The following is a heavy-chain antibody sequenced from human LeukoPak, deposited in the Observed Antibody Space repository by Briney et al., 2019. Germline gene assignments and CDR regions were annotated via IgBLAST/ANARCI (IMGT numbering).Heavy chain of an antibody. D-gene: IGHD4-11*01. CDR1: GFTVSSNY. CDR3: AKKKTDYSYPSSFDY. CDR2: IYSGGST. V-gene: IGHV3-53*05. Sequence: GGSLRLSCAASGFTVSSNYMSWVRQAPGKGLEWVSIIYSGGSTFYADSVKGRFTISRDNSKNTLYPQMNSLRAEDTAVYYCAKKKTDYSYPSSFDYWGQGTLVTVSS. J-gene: IGHJ4*02.